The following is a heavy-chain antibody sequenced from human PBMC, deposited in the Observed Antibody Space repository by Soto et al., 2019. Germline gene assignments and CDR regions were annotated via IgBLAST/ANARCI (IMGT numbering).Heavy chain of an antibody. CDR2: ISGSGGST. V-gene: IGHV3-23*01. CDR1: GFTFSSYA. Sequence: EGSLRLSCAASGFTFSSYAMSWVRQAPGKGLEWVSAISGSGGSTYYADSVKGRFTISRDNSKNTLYLQMNSLRAEDTAVYYYGKDLAIATRVCSGGSCSQPPGPIFDYWGRGTLVTVSS. D-gene: IGHD2-15*01. J-gene: IGHJ4*02. CDR3: GKDLAIATRVCSGGSCSQPPGPIFDY.